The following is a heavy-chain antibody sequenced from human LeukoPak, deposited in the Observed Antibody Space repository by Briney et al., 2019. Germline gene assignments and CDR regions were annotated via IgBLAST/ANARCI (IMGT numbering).Heavy chain of an antibody. CDR3: ATVFGATDDY. V-gene: IGHV1-24*01. CDR2: FDPEDGET. J-gene: IGHJ4*02. CDR1: GYTLTELS. Sequence: ASVKVSCKVSGYTLTELSIHWVRQAPGKGLEWMGGFDPEDGETIYAQKFQGRVTMTEDTSTDTAYMELSSLRSEDTAVHYCATVFGATDDYWGQGTLVTVSS. D-gene: IGHD1-26*01.